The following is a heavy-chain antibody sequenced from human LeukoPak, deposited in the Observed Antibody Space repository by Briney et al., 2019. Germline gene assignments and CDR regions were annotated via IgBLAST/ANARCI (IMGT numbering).Heavy chain of an antibody. D-gene: IGHD4-11*01. CDR1: GFTVSSSY. Sequence: GGSLRLSCAASGFTVSSSYMTWVRQAPGKGLEWVSAISGSGGNTYYADSVKGRFTISRDNSKNTLYLQMNSLRAEDTAIYYCAKETQDYSSDYWGQGTLVTVSS. J-gene: IGHJ4*02. CDR2: ISGSGGNT. CDR3: AKETQDYSSDY. V-gene: IGHV3-23*01.